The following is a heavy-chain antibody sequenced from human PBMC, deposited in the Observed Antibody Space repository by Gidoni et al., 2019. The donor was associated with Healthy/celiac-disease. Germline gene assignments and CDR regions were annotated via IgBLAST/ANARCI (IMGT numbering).Heavy chain of an antibody. V-gene: IGHV3-21*01. CDR3: ARERITIRSGAFDI. CDR1: GFTFSSYS. Sequence: EVQLVESGGGLVKPGGSLRLSCAASGFTFSSYSMNWVRQAPGKGLEWVSSITSSSSSIYYADSVKGRFTISRDNAKNSLYLQMNSLRAEDTAVYYCARERITIRSGAFDICGQGTIVTVSP. D-gene: IGHD3-3*01. J-gene: IGHJ3*02. CDR2: ITSSSSSI.